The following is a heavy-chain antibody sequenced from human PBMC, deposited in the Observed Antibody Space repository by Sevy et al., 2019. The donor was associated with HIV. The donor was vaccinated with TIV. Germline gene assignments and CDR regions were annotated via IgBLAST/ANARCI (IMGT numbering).Heavy chain of an antibody. CDR2: IKQDGSEK. Sequence: GGSLRLSCAASGFTFSSYWMSWVRQAPGKGLEWVANIKQDGSEKYYVDSVKGRFTISRDNAKNSLYLQMNSLRAEDTAVYYCASEEKDITIFGVVIASSREKNYGMDVWGQGTTVTVSS. D-gene: IGHD3-3*01. CDR1: GFTFSSYW. CDR3: ASEEKDITIFGVVIASSREKNYGMDV. V-gene: IGHV3-7*03. J-gene: IGHJ6*02.